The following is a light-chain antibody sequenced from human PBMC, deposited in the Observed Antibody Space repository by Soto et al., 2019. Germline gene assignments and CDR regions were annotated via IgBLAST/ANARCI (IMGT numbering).Light chain of an antibody. CDR1: SSDVGGYNY. CDR3: ISKTTTTTLYV. Sequence: QSVLTQPASVSGSPGRSIIISCTGTSSDVGGYNYVSWYQQHPGKAPKLMIYDVSYRPSGISYRFSGSKSGNTASLTISGLQAEDEADYYCISKTTTTTLYVFGTGTKVTVL. J-gene: IGLJ1*01. CDR2: DVS. V-gene: IGLV2-14*01.